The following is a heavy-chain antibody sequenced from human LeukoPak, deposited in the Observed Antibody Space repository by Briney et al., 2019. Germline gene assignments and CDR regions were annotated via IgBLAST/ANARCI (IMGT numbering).Heavy chain of an antibody. J-gene: IGHJ5*02. Sequence: SETLSLTCTASGGSISSTSYDWGWVRQPPGRGLEWIGGIIYSGNTKYNPSLKSRVTISVDTSKNQFSLKLSSVTAADTAVYYCAREDDYSNYGWFDPWGQGTLVTVSS. CDR2: IIYSGNT. CDR1: GGSISSTSYD. D-gene: IGHD4-11*01. CDR3: AREDDYSNYGWFDP. V-gene: IGHV4-39*07.